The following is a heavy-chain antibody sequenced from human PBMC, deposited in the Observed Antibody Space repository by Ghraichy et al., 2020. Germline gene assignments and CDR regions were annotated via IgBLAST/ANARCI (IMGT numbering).Heavy chain of an antibody. CDR1: GYTFTSYG. CDR3: ARDRGNYYDSSGYYVDY. CDR2: ISAYNGNT. V-gene: IGHV1-18*01. J-gene: IGHJ4*02. Sequence: ASVKLSCKASGYTFTSYGISWVRQAPGQGLEWMGWISAYNGNTNYAQKLQGRVTMTTDTSTSTAYMELRSLRSDDTAVYYCARDRGNYYDSSGYYVDYWGQGTLVTVSS. D-gene: IGHD3-22*01.